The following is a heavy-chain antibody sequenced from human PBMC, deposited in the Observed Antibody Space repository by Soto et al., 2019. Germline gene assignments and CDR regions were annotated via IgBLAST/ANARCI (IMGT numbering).Heavy chain of an antibody. J-gene: IGHJ4*02. Sequence: QVQLVQSGAEVKKPGASVKVSCKASGYTFSSYGINWVRQAPGQGLEWMGWISAYNGNTNYAQRLQGRVTMTTDKSTSTAYMELRSLRSDDTAVYYCARASSGQQLAPLDYWGQGTLVTVSS. CDR2: ISAYNGNT. V-gene: IGHV1-18*01. CDR3: ARASSGQQLAPLDY. CDR1: GYTFSSYG. D-gene: IGHD6-13*01.